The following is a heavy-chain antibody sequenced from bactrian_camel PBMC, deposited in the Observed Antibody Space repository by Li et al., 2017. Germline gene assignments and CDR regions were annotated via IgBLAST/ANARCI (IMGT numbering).Heavy chain of an antibody. V-gene: IGHV3S40*01. CDR3: AGAVYSGGYYSVEAFGY. D-gene: IGHD2*01. CDR2: INGGGFST. J-gene: IGHJ6*01. CDR1: GFTFRVAD. Sequence: LVESGGGLVQPGGSLRISCAASGFTFRVADMSWVRQAPGKGLEWVSRINGGGFSTWYADSVKDRFTISRNNANNTLYLELNSLKPEDTGVYYCAGAVYSGGYYSVEAFGYWGQGTQVTVS.